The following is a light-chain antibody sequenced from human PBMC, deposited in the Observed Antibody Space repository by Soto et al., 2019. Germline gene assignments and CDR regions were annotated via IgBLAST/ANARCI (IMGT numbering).Light chain of an antibody. CDR3: QQYYSYPRT. Sequence: IRMTQSPSSLSASTGDRVTITCRASQGIISYLAWYQQKPGKAPKLLIYAASTLQSGVPSRFSGSGSGTDFTLTISCLQSEDFATYYCQQYYSYPRTFGQGTKV. V-gene: IGKV1-8*01. CDR2: AAS. CDR1: QGIISY. J-gene: IGKJ1*01.